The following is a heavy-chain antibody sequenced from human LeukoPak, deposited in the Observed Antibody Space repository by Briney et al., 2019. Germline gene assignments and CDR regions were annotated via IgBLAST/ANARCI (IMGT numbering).Heavy chain of an antibody. CDR2: IYTGGST. V-gene: IGHV4-61*02. CDR3: ARAVPDIVVVPARPYYMDV. J-gene: IGHJ6*03. D-gene: IGHD2-2*01. CDR1: GGSISSGSYY. Sequence: SETLSLTCTVSGGSISSGSYYWSWIRQPAGKGLEWIGRIYTGGSTNYNPSLKSRVTISVDTSKNQFSLKLSSVTAADTAVYYCARAVPDIVVVPARPYYMDVWGKGTTVTVSS.